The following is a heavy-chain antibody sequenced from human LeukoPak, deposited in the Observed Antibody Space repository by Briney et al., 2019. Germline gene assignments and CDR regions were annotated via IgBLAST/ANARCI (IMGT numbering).Heavy chain of an antibody. D-gene: IGHD5-24*01. Sequence: GGSLRLSCAASGFTFSSYTMSWVRQAPGKGLEWVSAINGSGGRIYYADSVKGRFTISRDNSKSTLYLQMNSLRADDTAVYYCARETDGYKDWGQGTLVTVSS. CDR1: GFTFSSYT. V-gene: IGHV3-23*01. J-gene: IGHJ4*02. CDR2: INGSGGRI. CDR3: ARETDGYKD.